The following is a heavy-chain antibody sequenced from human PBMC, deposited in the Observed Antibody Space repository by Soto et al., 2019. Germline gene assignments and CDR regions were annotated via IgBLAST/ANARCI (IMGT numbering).Heavy chain of an antibody. V-gene: IGHV3-21*01. CDR1: GFTFTRYS. J-gene: IGHJ6*02. D-gene: IGHD1-7*01. CDR3: ARSGITGTTYAFDYYYGMDV. Sequence: PGGSLRLSCAASGFTFTRYSMNWVRQAPGKGLEWVSSISSTTNYIYYGDSMKGRFTISRDNAKNSLYLQMNSLRAEDTAVYYCARSGITGTTYAFDYYYGMDVWGQGTTVTVSS. CDR2: ISSTTNYI.